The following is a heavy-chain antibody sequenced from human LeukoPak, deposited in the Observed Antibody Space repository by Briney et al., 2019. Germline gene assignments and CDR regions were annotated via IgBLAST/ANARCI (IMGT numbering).Heavy chain of an antibody. V-gene: IGHV3-53*01. D-gene: IGHD6-13*01. J-gene: IGHJ4*02. Sequence: QPGGSLRLSCEASGLSVSAYYISWVRQAPGKGLEWVSVIDSGGSGGSTYYADSVKGRFTISRDNSKNTLFLQMNSLRAEYTAVYYCASDRDSSTWSYYWGQGTLVTVSS. CDR1: GLSVSAYY. CDR2: IDSGGSGGST. CDR3: ASDRDSSTWSYY.